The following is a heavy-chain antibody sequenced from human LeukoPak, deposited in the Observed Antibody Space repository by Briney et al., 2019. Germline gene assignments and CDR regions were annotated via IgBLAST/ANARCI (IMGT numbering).Heavy chain of an antibody. J-gene: IGHJ4*02. CDR3: ATGIEMSALGCFDY. CDR1: GYTLTELS. CDR2: FDPEDGET. Sequence: ASVKVPCKVSGYTLTELSMHWVRQAPGKGLEWMGGFDPEDGETIYAQKFQGRVTMTEDTSTDTAYMELSSLRSEDTAVYYCATGIEMSALGCFDYWGQGTLVTVSS. V-gene: IGHV1-24*01. D-gene: IGHD5-24*01.